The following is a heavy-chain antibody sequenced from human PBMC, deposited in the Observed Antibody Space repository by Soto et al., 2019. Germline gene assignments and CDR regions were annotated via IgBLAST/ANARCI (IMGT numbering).Heavy chain of an antibody. Sequence: QVQLQESGPGLVKPSQTLSLTCTVSGGSISSGGYYWSWIRQHPGKGLEWIGYIYYSGSTYYNPSLKSRVTISVDTSKNQFSLKLSSVTAADTAVYYCARALGSGSYYNALWFDPWGQGTLVTVSS. CDR2: IYYSGST. J-gene: IGHJ5*02. D-gene: IGHD3-10*01. V-gene: IGHV4-31*03. CDR1: GGSISSGGYY. CDR3: ARALGSGSYYNALWFDP.